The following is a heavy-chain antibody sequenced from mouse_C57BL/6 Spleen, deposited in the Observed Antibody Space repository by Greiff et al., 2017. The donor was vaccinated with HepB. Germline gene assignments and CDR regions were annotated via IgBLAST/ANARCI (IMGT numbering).Heavy chain of an antibody. D-gene: IGHD2-1*01. CDR2: IYPSDSET. Sequence: VQLQQSGAELVRPGSSVKLSCKASGYTFTSYWMDWVKQRPGQGLEWIGNIYPSDSETHYNQKFKDKATLTVDKSSSTAYMQLSSLTSEDSAVYYCARSRRAYGNYFFYAMDYWGQGTSVTVSS. CDR3: ARSRRAYGNYFFYAMDY. V-gene: IGHV1-61*01. J-gene: IGHJ4*01. CDR1: GYTFTSYW.